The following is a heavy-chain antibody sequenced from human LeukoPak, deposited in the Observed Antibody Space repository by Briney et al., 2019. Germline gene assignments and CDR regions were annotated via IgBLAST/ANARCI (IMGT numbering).Heavy chain of an antibody. D-gene: IGHD5-24*01. CDR2: IYTSGST. J-gene: IGHJ3*02. V-gene: IGHV4-4*09. Sequence: SETLSLTCTVSGGSISSYYWSWIRQPPGKGLEWIGYIYTSGSTNYNPSLKSRVTISVDTSKNQFSLKLSSVTAADTAVYYCARHVNEYQLSGDGYNRSHDAFDIWGQGTMVTVSS. CDR1: GGSISSYY. CDR3: ARHVNEYQLSGDGYNRSHDAFDI.